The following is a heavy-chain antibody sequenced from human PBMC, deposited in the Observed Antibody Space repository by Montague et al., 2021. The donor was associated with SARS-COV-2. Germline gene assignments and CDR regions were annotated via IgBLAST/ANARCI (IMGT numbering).Heavy chain of an antibody. J-gene: IGHJ6*02. CDR1: GFTFSSYG. D-gene: IGHD2-2*01. CDR3: AKDQGDCSSSRCFRGWTYYYYGMDV. V-gene: IGHV3-30*18. Sequence: SLRLSCAASGFTFSSYGIHWVRQAPGKGLEWVAVISYDGSNKHYXDSVKGRFTISRDNSKNTLYLQMNSLRAEDTAVYYCAKDQGDCSSSRCFRGWTYYYYGMDVWSQGTTVTVSS. CDR2: ISYDGSNK.